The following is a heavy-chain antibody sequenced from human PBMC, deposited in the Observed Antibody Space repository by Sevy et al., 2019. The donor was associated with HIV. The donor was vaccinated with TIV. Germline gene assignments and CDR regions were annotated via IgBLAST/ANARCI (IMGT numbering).Heavy chain of an antibody. CDR1: GFTFSTYS. CDR2: ISSTSSYI. Sequence: GSLRLSCAASGFTFSTYSMNWVRQAPGKGLEWVSSISSTSSYIDYAYSVKGRFTISRDNAKNSLYLQMNNLRAEDTAVYYCARDYNSGWRKFNLFDPWGQGTLVTV. V-gene: IGHV3-21*01. J-gene: IGHJ5*02. CDR3: ARDYNSGWRKFNLFDP. D-gene: IGHD6-19*01.